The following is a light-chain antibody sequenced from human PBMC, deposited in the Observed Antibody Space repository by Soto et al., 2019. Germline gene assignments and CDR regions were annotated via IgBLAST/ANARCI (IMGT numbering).Light chain of an antibody. Sequence: EILMTQSPATLSVSPGETATLSCRASQSVSTKLAWYQQKPGQAPRLLINDASTMATGVPARFSGCGSGTEFTLTISSLQSEDLAVYYCQQYHYWPPITFGQGTRLEIK. V-gene: IGKV3-15*01. CDR2: DAS. CDR3: QQYHYWPPIT. CDR1: QSVSTK. J-gene: IGKJ5*01.